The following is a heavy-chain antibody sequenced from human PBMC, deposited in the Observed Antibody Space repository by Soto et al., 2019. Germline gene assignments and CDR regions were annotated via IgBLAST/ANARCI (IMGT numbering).Heavy chain of an antibody. D-gene: IGHD1-1*01. V-gene: IGHV1-3*01. CDR1: GYTFTSHA. CDR3: ARADFGSRNWNDVSIDP. CDR2: INAGNGNT. Sequence: ASVKVSCTASGYTFTSHAMHWVRQAPGQRLEWMGWINAGNGNTKYSQKFQGRVTITRDTSASTAYMELSSLRSEDTAVYYCARADFGSRNWNDVSIDPWGQGTLVTVSS. J-gene: IGHJ5*02.